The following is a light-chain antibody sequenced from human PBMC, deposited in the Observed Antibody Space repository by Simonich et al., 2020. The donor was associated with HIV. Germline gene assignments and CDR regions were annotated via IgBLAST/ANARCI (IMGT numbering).Light chain of an antibody. V-gene: IGLV3-25*03. Sequence: SYELPQPPSVSVSPGQTARITCSGDALPNQYAYWFQQKTGQAPVLFICKDSERPSGIPERFSGSSSVTSVTLTISGVQAEDEADYYCQSADSSGTYRVFGGGTKLTVL. CDR2: KDS. CDR1: ALPNQY. CDR3: QSADSSGTYRV. J-gene: IGLJ3*02.